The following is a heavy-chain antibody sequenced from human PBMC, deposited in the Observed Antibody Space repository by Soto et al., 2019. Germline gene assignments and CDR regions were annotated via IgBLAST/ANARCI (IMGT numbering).Heavy chain of an antibody. CDR3: ARDKWELLLDY. V-gene: IGHV3-7*05. CDR2: IKQDGSEK. CDR1: GFTFSSYW. Sequence: GGSLRLSCAASGFTFSSYWMSWVRQAPGKGLEWVANIKQDGSEKYYVDSVKGRFTISRDNAKNSLYLQMNSLIAEDTAVYYCARDKWELLLDYWGQGTLVTVSS. D-gene: IGHD1-26*01. J-gene: IGHJ4*02.